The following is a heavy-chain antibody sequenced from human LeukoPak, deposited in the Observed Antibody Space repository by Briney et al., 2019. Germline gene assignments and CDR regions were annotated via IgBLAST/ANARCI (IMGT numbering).Heavy chain of an antibody. Sequence: GGSLRLSCAASGFTFSSYGMHWVRQGPGKGLGWVAVIWYDGSNKYYADSVKGRFTISRDKSKNTLYLQMNSLRAEDTAVYYCARDPRKNKKIAVAAPFDYWGQGTLVTVSS. J-gene: IGHJ4*02. D-gene: IGHD6-19*01. CDR2: IWYDGSNK. CDR1: GFTFSSYG. V-gene: IGHV3-33*01. CDR3: ARDPRKNKKIAVAAPFDY.